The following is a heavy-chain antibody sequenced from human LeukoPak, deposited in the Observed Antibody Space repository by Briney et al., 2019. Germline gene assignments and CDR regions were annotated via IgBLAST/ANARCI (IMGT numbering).Heavy chain of an antibody. J-gene: IGHJ4*02. D-gene: IGHD3-22*01. V-gene: IGHV3-23*01. CDR1: GFTFSSYA. Sequence: GGSLRLSCAASGFTFSSYAMSWVRQAPGKGLEWVSAISGSGGSTYYADSVKGRFTISRDNSKNTLYLQMNSLGAEDTAVYYCAKVVYYYDSSGYPDYWGQGTLVTVSS. CDR2: ISGSGGST. CDR3: AKVVYYYDSSGYPDY.